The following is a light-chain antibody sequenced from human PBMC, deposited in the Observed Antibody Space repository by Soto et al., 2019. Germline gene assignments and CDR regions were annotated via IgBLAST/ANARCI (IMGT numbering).Light chain of an antibody. CDR3: QQRSNWPPIT. CDR2: ATS. V-gene: IGKV3D-20*02. CDR1: QSVTSTY. J-gene: IGKJ5*01. Sequence: THSPGTLSLSPCERAALSFSAVQSVTSTYMAWYQQKPGQAPRLLIYATSFRATGIPDRFRGSGSGTDFTLTISSLEPEDFAVYYCQQRSNWPPITFGQGTRLEIK.